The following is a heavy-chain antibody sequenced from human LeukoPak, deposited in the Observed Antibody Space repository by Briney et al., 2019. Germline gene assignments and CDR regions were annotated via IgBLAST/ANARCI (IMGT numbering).Heavy chain of an antibody. CDR2: ISGSGGST. J-gene: IGHJ4*02. CDR1: GFIFGNHA. CDR3: AKEGWYCSSSSCSDYFDY. D-gene: IGHD2-2*01. V-gene: IGHV3-23*01. Sequence: GGSLRLSCAASGFIFGNHAMSWVRQAPGKGLEWVSTISGSGGSTYYADSVKGRFTISRDNSKDTLYLQVNSLRAEDTAIYYCAKEGWYCSSSSCSDYFDYWGQGSLVTVSS.